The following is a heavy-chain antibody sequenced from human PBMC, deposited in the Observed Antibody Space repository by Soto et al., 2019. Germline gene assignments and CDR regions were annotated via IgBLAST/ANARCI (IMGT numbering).Heavy chain of an antibody. J-gene: IGHJ3*01. CDR3: ATWHEREHAYDV. CDR1: GLTISXXK. V-gene: IGHV3-53*01. D-gene: IGHD1-1*01. CDR2: LYDVDGS. Sequence: DVXLVESGGGLIQPGESLRLSCAAFGLTISXXKXXAXXXXXPXKXXXWVSALYDVDGSFYADSVKGRFTTSSDSSKTTVYLQMNDLRPDDTAVYYCATWHEREHAYDVWGQGTTVTVSS.